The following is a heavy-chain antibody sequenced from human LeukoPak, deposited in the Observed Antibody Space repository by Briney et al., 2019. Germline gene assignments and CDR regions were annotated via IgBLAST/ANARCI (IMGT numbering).Heavy chain of an antibody. CDR2: IKQDGSEK. Sequence: GGSLRLSCAASGFTFSKNWMPWVRQAPGKGLEWVGNIKQDGSEKYYVDSVKGRFTIPRDNAENSLYLQMNSLRAEDTAVYYCARAPEGYTVVTIFDFWGQGTLVTVSS. CDR3: ARAPEGYTVVTIFDF. CDR1: GFTFSKNW. V-gene: IGHV3-7*05. J-gene: IGHJ4*02. D-gene: IGHD4-23*01.